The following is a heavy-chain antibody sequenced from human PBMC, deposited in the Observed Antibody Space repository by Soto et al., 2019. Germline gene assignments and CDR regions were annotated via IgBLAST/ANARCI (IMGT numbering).Heavy chain of an antibody. CDR3: GRESNGEIVDY. V-gene: IGHV3-21*01. Sequence: PGGSLRLSCAASGFTFSNYNMNWVRQAPGKGLEWVSSSSSRTYIYYADSVKGRFTISRDNAKNPLYLQMNSLRAEDTAVYYCGRESNGEIVDYWGQGTQVPVSS. J-gene: IGHJ4*02. CDR1: GFTFSNYN. D-gene: IGHD4-17*01. CDR2: SSSRTYI.